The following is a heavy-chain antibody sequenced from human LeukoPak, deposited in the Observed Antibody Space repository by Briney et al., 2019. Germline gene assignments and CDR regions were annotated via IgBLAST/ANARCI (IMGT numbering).Heavy chain of an antibody. Sequence: GGSLRLSCAASGFTFSSYGMYWVRQAACKGLEWVAVIYYDGSNQYYADSVKGRFTISRDNSNNMVYLQMNSLRAEDTAVYYCVREGFDGPFDNWGQGTLVTVSS. CDR2: IYYDGSNQ. CDR3: VREGFDGPFDN. CDR1: GFTFSSYG. J-gene: IGHJ4*02. V-gene: IGHV3-33*07.